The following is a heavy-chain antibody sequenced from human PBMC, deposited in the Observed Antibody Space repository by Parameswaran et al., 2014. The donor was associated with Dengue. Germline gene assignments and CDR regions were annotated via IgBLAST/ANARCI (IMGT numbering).Heavy chain of an antibody. V-gene: IGHV3-21*04. Sequence: WIRQPPGKGLEWVSTIPFSGTPISYADSVKGRFTISRDNAKKSVYLQMDSLRVDDTGIYYCARDGSEWSRDLWGRGILVTVSS. D-gene: IGHD3-3*01. CDR3: ARDGSEWSRDL. J-gene: IGHJ5*02. CDR2: IPFSGTPI.